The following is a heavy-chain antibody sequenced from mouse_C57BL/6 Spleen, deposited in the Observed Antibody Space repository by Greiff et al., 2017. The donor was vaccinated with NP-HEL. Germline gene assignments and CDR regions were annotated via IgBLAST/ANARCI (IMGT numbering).Heavy chain of an antibody. D-gene: IGHD1-1*01. CDR2: IHPNSGST. V-gene: IGHV1-64*01. CDR1: GYTFTSYW. J-gene: IGHJ3*01. Sequence: VQLQQSGAELVKPGASVKLSCKASGYTFTSYWMHWVKQRPGQGLEWIGMIHPNSGSTNYNEKFKSKATLTVDKSSSTAYMQLSSLTSEDSAVYYCAREGTTVVTPFAYWGQGTLVTVSA. CDR3: AREGTTVVTPFAY.